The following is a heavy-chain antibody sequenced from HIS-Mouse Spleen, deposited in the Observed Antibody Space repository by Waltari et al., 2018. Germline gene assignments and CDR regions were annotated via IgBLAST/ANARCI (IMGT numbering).Heavy chain of an antibody. V-gene: IGHV4-34*01. D-gene: IGHD4-17*01. CDR3: AARYFYGDVPFDY. Sequence: QVQLQQWGAGLLKPSETLSLTCAVYGGSFSGYYWSWIRQPPGKGLEWSGEINHSGRTNYNPSLKGRVTISVDTSKNQFSLKLSSVTAADTAVYYCAARYFYGDVPFDYWGQVTLVTVSS. CDR1: GGSFSGYY. J-gene: IGHJ4*02. CDR2: INHSGRT.